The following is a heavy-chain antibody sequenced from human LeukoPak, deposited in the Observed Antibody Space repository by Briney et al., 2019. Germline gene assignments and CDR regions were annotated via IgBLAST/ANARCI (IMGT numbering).Heavy chain of an antibody. CDR3: ARVNYHSYFDY. CDR2: IYYSGST. Sequence: PSETLSLTCTVSGGSISSGGYYWSWIRQHPGKGLEWIGYIYYSGSTYYNPSLKSRVTISVDTSKNQFSLKLSSVTAADTAVYYCARVNYHSYFDYWGQGTLVTVSS. V-gene: IGHV4-31*03. D-gene: IGHD3-10*01. CDR1: GGSISSGGYY. J-gene: IGHJ4*02.